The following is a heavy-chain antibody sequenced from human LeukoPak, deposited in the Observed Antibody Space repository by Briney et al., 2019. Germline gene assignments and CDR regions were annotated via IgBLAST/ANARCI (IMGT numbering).Heavy chain of an antibody. V-gene: IGHV1-18*01. CDR1: GYTFTSYG. J-gene: IGHJ4*02. CDR2: ISAYNGNT. Sequence: ASVKVSCKASGYTFTSYGISWVRQAPGQGLEWMGWISAYNGNTNYAQKLQGRVTTTTDTYTSTAYMELRSLRSDDTAVYYCARAPTYYYDSSGYSDYWGQGTLVTVSS. D-gene: IGHD3-22*01. CDR3: ARAPTYYYDSSGYSDY.